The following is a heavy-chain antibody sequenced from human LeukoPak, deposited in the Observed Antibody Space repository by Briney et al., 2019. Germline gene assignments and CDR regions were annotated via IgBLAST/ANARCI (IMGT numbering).Heavy chain of an antibody. CDR2: MNPKSGNA. V-gene: IGHV1-8*01. J-gene: IGHJ4*02. CDR1: GYTFINYD. CDR3: ARVLGKTTAAGPALGY. Sequence: ASVKVSCKTSGYTFINYDFNWVRQVPGQGLEWMGWMNPKSGNAGYLQKLRGRVTMTRNTSISTAYIELTSLTSEETAVYYCARVLGKTTAAGPALGYWGQGTLVTVSS. D-gene: IGHD6-25*01.